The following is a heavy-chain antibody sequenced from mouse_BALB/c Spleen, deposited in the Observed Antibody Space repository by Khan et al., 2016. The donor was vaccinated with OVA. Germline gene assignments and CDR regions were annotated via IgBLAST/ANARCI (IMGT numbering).Heavy chain of an antibody. CDR2: INSSTDYT. V-gene: IGHV1-7*01. D-gene: IGHD1-1*01. Sequence: LEVSGAELAKPGASVKMSCKASGYTFTNYWMHWVKQRPGQGLEWIGYINSSTDYTEYNQKFKDKASLTADKSSSTAYIQLTSLTSEDSALYYCVNHGSSSGWFSYWGQGTLVTVSA. J-gene: IGHJ3*01. CDR3: VNHGSSSGWFSY. CDR1: GYTFTNYW.